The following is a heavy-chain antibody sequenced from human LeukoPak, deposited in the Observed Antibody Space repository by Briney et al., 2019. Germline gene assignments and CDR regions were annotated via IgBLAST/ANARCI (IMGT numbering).Heavy chain of an antibody. CDR1: GYTFTSYD. CDR3: ARVGLENVLLWFRESYTPYYFDY. CDR2: MNPNSGNT. J-gene: IGHJ4*02. V-gene: IGHV1-8*01. D-gene: IGHD3-10*01. Sequence: ASVKVSCKASGYTFTSYDINWVRQATGQGLEWMGWMNPNSGNTGYAQKFQGRVTMTRNTSISTAYMELSGLRSEDTAVYYCARVGLENVLLWFRESYTPYYFDYWGQGTLVTVSS.